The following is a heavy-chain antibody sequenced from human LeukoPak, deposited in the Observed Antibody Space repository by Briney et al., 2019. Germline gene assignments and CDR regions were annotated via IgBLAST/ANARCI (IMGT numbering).Heavy chain of an antibody. CDR3: AKGLRAFGSYFDY. V-gene: IGHV3-23*01. D-gene: IGHD1-26*01. J-gene: IGHJ4*02. Sequence: GGSLRLSCAASGFTFSSYAMSWVRQPPGKGLEWVSAISGSGGSTYYADSVKGRFTSSRDNSKNTLYLQMNSLSAEDTAVYYCAKGLRAFGSYFDYWGQGTLVTVSS. CDR2: ISGSGGST. CDR1: GFTFSSYA.